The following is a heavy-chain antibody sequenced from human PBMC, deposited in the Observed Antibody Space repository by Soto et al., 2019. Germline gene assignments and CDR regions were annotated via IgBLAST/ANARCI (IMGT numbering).Heavy chain of an antibody. CDR1: GGSISSSSYY. J-gene: IGHJ6*02. V-gene: IGHV4-39*01. CDR2: IYYSGST. CDR3: ASITMVRGVDYYYYYGMDV. D-gene: IGHD3-10*01. Sequence: SETLSLTCTVSGGSISSSSYYLGWIRPPPGKGLEWIGSIYYSGSTYYNPSLKSRVTISVDTSKNQFSLKLSSVTAADTAVYYCASITMVRGVDYYYYYGMDVWGQGTTVTVSS.